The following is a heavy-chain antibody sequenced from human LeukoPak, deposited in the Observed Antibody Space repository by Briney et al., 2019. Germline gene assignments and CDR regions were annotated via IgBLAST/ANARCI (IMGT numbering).Heavy chain of an antibody. CDR2: IYISGST. Sequence: SETLSLTCTDSRGSVSSYDWCRVRQPAGKGLEWIGRIYISGSTNYNPSLKSRVTMSLDTSKIQFSLKLSSVTAADTAVYYCALGGVWIDRWGQGTLVTVSS. J-gene: IGHJ5*02. D-gene: IGHD3-16*01. V-gene: IGHV4-4*07. CDR1: RGSVSSYD. CDR3: ALGGVWIDR.